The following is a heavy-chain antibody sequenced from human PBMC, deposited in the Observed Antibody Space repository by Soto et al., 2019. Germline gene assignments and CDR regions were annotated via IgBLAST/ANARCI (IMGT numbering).Heavy chain of an antibody. CDR3: ARDECSGGSCLPHDY. J-gene: IGHJ4*02. V-gene: IGHV3-30-3*01. CDR1: GFTFSSYA. D-gene: IGHD2-15*01. Sequence: PGGSLRLSCAASGFTFSSYAMHWVRQAPGKGLEWVAVISYDGSNKYYADSVKGRFTISRDNSKNTLYLQMNSLRAEDTAVYYCARDECSGGSCLPHDYWGQGTLVTVSS. CDR2: ISYDGSNK.